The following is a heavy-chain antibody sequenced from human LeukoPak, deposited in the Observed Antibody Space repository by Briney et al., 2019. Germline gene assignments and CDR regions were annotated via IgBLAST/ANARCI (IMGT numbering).Heavy chain of an antibody. D-gene: IGHD3-10*01. V-gene: IGHV3-74*01. CDR1: GYAFSSYW. CDR3: TRDTFGARAS. CDR2: INEDGSAT. Sequence: GGSLRLSCAASGYAFSSYWMHWVRQGPGKGLVWVSRINEDGSATSYAESVRARFTISRDNAKNKLYLQMNSLRAEDAAVYYCTRDTFGARASWGQGTLVTVSS. J-gene: IGHJ4*02.